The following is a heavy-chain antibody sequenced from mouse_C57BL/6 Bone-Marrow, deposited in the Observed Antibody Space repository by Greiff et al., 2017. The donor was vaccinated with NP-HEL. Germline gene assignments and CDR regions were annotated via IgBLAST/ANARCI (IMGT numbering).Heavy chain of an antibody. Sequence: VQLQQSGPELVKPGASVKISCKASGYSFTGYYMNWVKQSPEKSLEWIGEINPSTGGTTYNQKFKAKATLTVDKSSSTAYMQLKSLTSEDSAVYYCARKDYGTLFAYWGQGTLVTVSA. J-gene: IGHJ3*01. CDR1: GYSFTGYY. D-gene: IGHD1-1*01. CDR2: INPSTGGT. CDR3: ARKDYGTLFAY. V-gene: IGHV1-42*01.